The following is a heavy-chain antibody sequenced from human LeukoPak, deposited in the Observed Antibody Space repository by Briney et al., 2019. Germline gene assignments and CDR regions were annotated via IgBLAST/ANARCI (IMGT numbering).Heavy chain of an antibody. CDR1: GYTFTGYY. CDR3: ARENSRSEYSSSSCFDY. Sequence: ASVTVSCTASGYTFTGYYMHWVRQAPGQGLEWMGWINPNSGGTNYAQKFQGWVTMTRDTSISTAYMELSRLRSDDTAVYYCARENSRSEYSSSSCFDYWGQGTLVTVSS. D-gene: IGHD6-6*01. J-gene: IGHJ4*02. CDR2: INPNSGGT. V-gene: IGHV1-2*04.